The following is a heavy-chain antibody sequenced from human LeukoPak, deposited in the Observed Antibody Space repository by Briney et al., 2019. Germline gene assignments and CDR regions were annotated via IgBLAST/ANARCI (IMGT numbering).Heavy chain of an antibody. CDR2: ISAYSGNT. Sequence: EASVKVSCKASGYTFTSYGISWVRQAPGQGLEWMGWISAYSGNTSYAQKVQGRVTMTRDTSTTTAYMELRSLRSDDTAVYYCARGVTMVRGVFFDYWGQGTLVTVSS. J-gene: IGHJ4*02. V-gene: IGHV1-18*04. CDR1: GYTFTSYG. CDR3: ARGVTMVRGVFFDY. D-gene: IGHD3-10*01.